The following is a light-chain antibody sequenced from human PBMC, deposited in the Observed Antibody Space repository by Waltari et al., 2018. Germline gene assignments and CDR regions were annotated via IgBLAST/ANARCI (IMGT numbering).Light chain of an antibody. CDR1: QSVSRS. Sequence: IVLTQSPGTLSLSPGERATLSCRASQSVSRSLAWYPQKPGQAPKLLIYGASTRTTGIPDRFTGSGSGTDFSLTISSLEPEDFAIYFCQHYVRLPATFGQGTKVEIK. CDR3: QHYVRLPAT. V-gene: IGKV3-20*01. J-gene: IGKJ1*01. CDR2: GAS.